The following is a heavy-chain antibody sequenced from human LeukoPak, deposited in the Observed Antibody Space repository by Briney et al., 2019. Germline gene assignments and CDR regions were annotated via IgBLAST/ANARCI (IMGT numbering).Heavy chain of an antibody. J-gene: IGHJ4*02. Sequence: QPGGSLRLSCATSGSTFSNSWMHWVRRAPGKGLVWVSRINKDGTTITYAESVRGRFTISRDNAKNTLYLQMNSLRVEDTAVYYCLTTVNGDNSGWGQGTLVTVSS. D-gene: IGHD4-23*01. CDR2: INKDGTTI. V-gene: IGHV3-74*01. CDR3: LTTVNGDNSG. CDR1: GSTFSNSW.